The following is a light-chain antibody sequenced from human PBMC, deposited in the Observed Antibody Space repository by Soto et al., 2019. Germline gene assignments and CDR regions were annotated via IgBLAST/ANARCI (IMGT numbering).Light chain of an antibody. Sequence: QSVLTQPASVSGSPGQSITISCTGTSSDVGGYDYVSWYQQHPGKAPKLMIYDVSNRPSGVSTRFSGSKSRNTASLTISGLKAEDEADYYCSSYTSSSTLVFGTGTKVTVL. V-gene: IGLV2-14*01. CDR3: SSYTSSSTLV. CDR2: DVS. CDR1: SSDVGGYDY. J-gene: IGLJ1*01.